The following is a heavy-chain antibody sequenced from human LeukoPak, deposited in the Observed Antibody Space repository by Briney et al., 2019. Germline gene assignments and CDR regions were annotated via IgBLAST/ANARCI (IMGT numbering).Heavy chain of an antibody. Sequence: SETLSLTCAVYGGSFSGYYWSWIRQPPGKGLEWIGEINHSGSTNYNPSLKSRVTISVDTSKNQFSLKLSSVTAADTAVYYCARRLYYYGSGSYYPWGQGTLVTVSS. CDR1: GGSFSGYY. CDR3: ARRLYYYGSGSYYP. J-gene: IGHJ5*02. D-gene: IGHD3-10*01. CDR2: INHSGST. V-gene: IGHV4-34*01.